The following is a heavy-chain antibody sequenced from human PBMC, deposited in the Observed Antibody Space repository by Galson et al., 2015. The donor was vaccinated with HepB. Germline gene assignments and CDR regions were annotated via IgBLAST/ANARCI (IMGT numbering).Heavy chain of an antibody. V-gene: IGHV4-59*13. D-gene: IGHD2-21*01. Sequence: SETLSLTCSVSGGSIRSFHWSWIRQSPGKGLEWIGHIYYSGSTKENPSLRSRLTMSVDTSKNEFSLNLTSVTAADTAVYYCAKFYSRNSWFDPWGQGTLVIVSS. CDR2: IYYSGST. CDR3: AKFYSRNSWFDP. J-gene: IGHJ5*02. CDR1: GGSIRSFH.